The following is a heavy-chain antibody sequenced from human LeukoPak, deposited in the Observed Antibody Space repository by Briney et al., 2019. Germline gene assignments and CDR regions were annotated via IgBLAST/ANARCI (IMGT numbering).Heavy chain of an antibody. CDR2: INHSGST. J-gene: IGHJ4*02. CDR1: GGSFSGYY. V-gene: IGHV4-34*01. CDR3: ARGVPYCSGGSCYSRQPYYFDS. Sequence: SETLSLTCAVYGGSFSGYYWSWIRQPPGKGLEWIGEINHSGSTNYNPSLKSRVTISVDTSKNQFSLKLSSVTAADTAVYYCARGVPYCSGGSCYSRQPYYFDSWGQGTLVTVSS. D-gene: IGHD2-15*01.